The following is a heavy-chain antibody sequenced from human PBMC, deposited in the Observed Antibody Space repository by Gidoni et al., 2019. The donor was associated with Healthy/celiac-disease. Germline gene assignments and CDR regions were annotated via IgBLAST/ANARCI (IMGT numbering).Heavy chain of an antibody. CDR1: GYTFTSYA. J-gene: IGHJ4*02. CDR2: INAGNGNT. D-gene: IGHD3-10*01. V-gene: IGHV1-3*01. Sequence: QVQLVQSGAAVKKPGASVKVSCKASGYTFTSYAMHWVRQAPGQRLEWMGWINAGNGNTKYSQKFQGRVTITRDTSASTAYMELSSLRSEDTAVYYCARAPLDRAVPLNYWGQGTLVTVSS. CDR3: ARAPLDRAVPLNY.